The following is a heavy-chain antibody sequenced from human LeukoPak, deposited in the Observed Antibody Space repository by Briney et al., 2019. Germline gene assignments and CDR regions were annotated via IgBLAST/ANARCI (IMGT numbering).Heavy chain of an antibody. V-gene: IGHV4-34*01. CDR1: GGSFSGYY. J-gene: IGHJ5*02. CDR2: INHSGST. Sequence: SETLSLTCAVYGGSFSGYYWSWIRQPPGKGLEWIGEINHSGSTNYNPSLKSRVTISVDTSKNQFSLKLSSVTAADTAVYYCARVKAAAGYGWFDPWGQGTLVTVSS. CDR3: ARVKAAAGYGWFDP. D-gene: IGHD6-13*01.